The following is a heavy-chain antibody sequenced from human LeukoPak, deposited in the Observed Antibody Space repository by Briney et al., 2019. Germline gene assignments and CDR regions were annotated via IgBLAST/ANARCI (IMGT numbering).Heavy chain of an antibody. J-gene: IGHJ4*02. CDR1: GGSISAYY. D-gene: IGHD3-22*01. Sequence: SETLSLTCTISGGSISAYYWSWIRQPPGKGLEWIGYIYGSGSTKYNPPLKSRVTISVDTSKNQFSLRLSSVTAADTAVYYCARVRRDSFDSSGVFDCWGQGTLVTVSS. V-gene: IGHV4-4*08. CDR2: IYGSGST. CDR3: ARVRRDSFDSSGVFDC.